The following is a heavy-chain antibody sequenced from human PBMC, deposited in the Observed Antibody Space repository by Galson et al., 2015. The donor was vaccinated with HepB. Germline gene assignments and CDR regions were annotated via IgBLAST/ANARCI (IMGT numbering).Heavy chain of an antibody. J-gene: IGHJ4*02. D-gene: IGHD2-15*01. V-gene: IGHV1-69*04. Sequence: SVKVSCKASGGTFSSYAISWVRQAPGQGLEWMGRIIPILGIANYAQKFQGRVTITADKSTSTAYMELSSLRSEDTAVYYCARLEDCSGGSCGDYWGQGTLVTVSS. CDR3: ARLEDCSGGSCGDY. CDR2: IIPILGIA. CDR1: GGTFSSYA.